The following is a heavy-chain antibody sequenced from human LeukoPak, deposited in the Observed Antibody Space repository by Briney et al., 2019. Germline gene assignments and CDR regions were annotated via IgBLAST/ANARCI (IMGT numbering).Heavy chain of an antibody. D-gene: IGHD1-26*01. CDR2: IDSDGSST. J-gene: IGHJ3*02. Sequence: GGSLGLSCAASGFTFSRYWMHWVRQAPGKGLVRVSRIDSDGSSTINADSVKGRFTISRDNAKNTLYLQMNSLRVEDTALYFCARGGSPPEALGDAFDIWGQGTMVTVSS. CDR1: GFTFSRYW. V-gene: IGHV3-74*01. CDR3: ARGGSPPEALGDAFDI.